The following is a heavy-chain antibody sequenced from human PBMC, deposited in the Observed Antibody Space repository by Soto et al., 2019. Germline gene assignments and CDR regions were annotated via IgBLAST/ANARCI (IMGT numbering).Heavy chain of an antibody. Sequence: EVQLVESGGGLVQPGRSLRLSCAASGFTFDDYAMHWVRQAPGKGLEWVSGISWNSGSIGCADSVKGRFTISRDNAKNSLYLQMNSLRAEDTALYYCAKDLYSSSAPVAFDIWGQGTMVTVSS. CDR1: GFTFDDYA. V-gene: IGHV3-9*01. CDR2: ISWNSGSI. CDR3: AKDLYSSSAPVAFDI. D-gene: IGHD6-6*01. J-gene: IGHJ3*02.